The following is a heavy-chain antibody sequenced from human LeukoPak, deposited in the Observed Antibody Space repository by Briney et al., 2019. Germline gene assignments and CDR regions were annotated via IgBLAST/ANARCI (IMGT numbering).Heavy chain of an antibody. D-gene: IGHD3-10*01. J-gene: IGHJ6*02. CDR1: GFTFSSFA. Sequence: PGGSLRLSCAASGFTFSSFAVSWVRQAPGKGLEWVSGISGSGDSTYYADSVKGRFTISRDNSKNTLYLQMNGLRADDTAVYYCAKGGSGRYYYGLDVWGQGTTVTVSS. V-gene: IGHV3-23*01. CDR2: ISGSGDST. CDR3: AKGGSGRYYYGLDV.